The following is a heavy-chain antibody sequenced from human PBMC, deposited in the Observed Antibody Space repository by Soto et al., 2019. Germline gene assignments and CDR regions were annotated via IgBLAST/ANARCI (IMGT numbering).Heavy chain of an antibody. J-gene: IGHJ6*02. D-gene: IGHD2-2*01. CDR1: GFTFSSYG. Sequence: GGSLRLSCAASGFTFSSYGMHWVRQAPGKGLEWVVVISYDGSNKYYADSVKGRFTISRDNSKNTLYLQMNSLRAEDAAVYYCAFKGVVVPAGNYYGMDVWGQGTTVTVSS. CDR2: ISYDGSNK. CDR3: AFKGVVVPAGNYYGMDV. V-gene: IGHV3-30*03.